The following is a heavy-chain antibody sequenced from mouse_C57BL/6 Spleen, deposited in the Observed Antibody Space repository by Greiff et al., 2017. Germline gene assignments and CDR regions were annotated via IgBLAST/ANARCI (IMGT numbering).Heavy chain of an antibody. V-gene: IGHV1-55*01. D-gene: IGHD2-3*01. Sequence: PGASVKMSCKASGYTFTSYWITWVKQRPGQGLEWIGDIYPGSGSTNYNEKFKSKATLTVDTSSSTAYMQLSSLTSEDSAVYYCARSYDGYSWFAYWGQGTLVTVSA. CDR3: ARSYDGYSWFAY. CDR2: IYPGSGST. CDR1: GYTFTSYW. J-gene: IGHJ3*01.